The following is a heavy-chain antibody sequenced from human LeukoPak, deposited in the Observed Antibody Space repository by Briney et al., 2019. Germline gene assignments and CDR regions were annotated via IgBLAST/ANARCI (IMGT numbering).Heavy chain of an antibody. Sequence: PGRSLRLSCAASGFTFDDYAMHWIRQAPGKGLEWVSGISWNSGTIGYADSVKGRFTISRDNAKNSLYLQMNSLRAEDTAFYWCVKGGSNSVSYFYEMDIWGQGTPVTVSS. CDR1: GFTFDDYA. CDR2: ISWNSGTI. D-gene: IGHD4-23*01. CDR3: VKGGSNSVSYFYEMDI. V-gene: IGHV3-9*01. J-gene: IGHJ6*02.